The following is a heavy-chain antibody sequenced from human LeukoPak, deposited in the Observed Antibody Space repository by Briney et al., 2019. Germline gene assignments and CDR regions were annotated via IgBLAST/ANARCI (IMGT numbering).Heavy chain of an antibody. Sequence: GGTLRLSCVTSGFSFSSYGMSWVRQAPGKGLEWVSAISGSGGSTYYADSVKGRFTISRDNSKNTLYLQMNSLRAEDTAVYYCAKAAYSGYYSGYFDYWGQGTLVTVSS. D-gene: IGHD3-22*01. CDR1: GFSFSSYG. V-gene: IGHV3-23*01. CDR2: ISGSGGST. J-gene: IGHJ4*02. CDR3: AKAAYSGYYSGYFDY.